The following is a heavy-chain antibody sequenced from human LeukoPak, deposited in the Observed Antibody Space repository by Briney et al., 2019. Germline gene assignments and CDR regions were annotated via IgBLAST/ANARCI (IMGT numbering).Heavy chain of an antibody. CDR1: GYTFTGYY. V-gene: IGHV1-3*01. D-gene: IGHD3-3*01. J-gene: IGHJ6*02. CDR3: ARTYYDFWSGYQYQNGMDV. Sequence: GASVKVSCKASGYTFTGYYMHWVRQAPGQRLKWMGWINAGNGNTKYSQKFQGRVTITRDTSASTAYMELSSLRSEDTAVYYCARTYYDFWSGYQYQNGMDVWGQGTTVTVSS. CDR2: INAGNGNT.